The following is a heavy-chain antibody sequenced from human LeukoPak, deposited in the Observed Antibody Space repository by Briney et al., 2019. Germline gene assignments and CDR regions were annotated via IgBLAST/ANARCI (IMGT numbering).Heavy chain of an antibody. CDR2: ISGSGGGT. D-gene: IGHD6-19*01. CDR1: GFTFSSHA. V-gene: IGHV3-23*01. CDR3: ARGSEAVAAFDY. Sequence: GGSLRLSCAASGFTFSSHAMSWVRQAPGKGLEWVSGISGSGGGTYYADSVKGRFTISRDNSKNTLYLQMNSLKASDTAMYYCARGSEAVAAFDYWGQGTLVTVSS. J-gene: IGHJ4*02.